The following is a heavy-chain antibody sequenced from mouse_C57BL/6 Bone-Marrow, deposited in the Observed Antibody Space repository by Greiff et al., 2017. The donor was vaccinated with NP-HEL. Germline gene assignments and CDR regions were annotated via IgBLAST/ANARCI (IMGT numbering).Heavy chain of an antibody. V-gene: IGHV2-5*01. CDR2: IWRGGST. Sequence: VQLKESGPGLVQPSQSLSITCTVSGFSLTSYGVHWVRQSPGKGLEWLGVIWRGGSTDYNAAFMSRPSITKDNSKSQVFFKMNSLQADDTAIYYCAKSEGMDYWGQGTSVTVSS. CDR1: GFSLTSYG. J-gene: IGHJ4*01. CDR3: AKSEGMDY.